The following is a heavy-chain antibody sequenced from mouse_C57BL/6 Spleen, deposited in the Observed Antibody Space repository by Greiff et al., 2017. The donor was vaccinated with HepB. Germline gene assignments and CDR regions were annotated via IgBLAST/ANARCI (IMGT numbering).Heavy chain of an antibody. D-gene: IGHD1-1*01. J-gene: IGHJ2*01. CDR3: ARIDDYYGSSYSDD. Sequence: QVQLQQPGAELVKPGASVKMSCKASGYTFTSYWITWVKQRPGQGLEWIGDIYPGSGSTNYNEKFKSKATLTVDTSSSTAYMQLSSLTSEDSAVYYCARIDDYYGSSYSDDWGQGTTLTVSS. CDR1: GYTFTSYW. V-gene: IGHV1-55*01. CDR2: IYPGSGST.